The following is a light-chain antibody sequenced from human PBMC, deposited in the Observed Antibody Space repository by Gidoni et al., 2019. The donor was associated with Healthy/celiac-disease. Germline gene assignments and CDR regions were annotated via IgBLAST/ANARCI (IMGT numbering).Light chain of an antibody. CDR1: TSVSSSY. Sequence: EIVLTQSPGTLSLSPGERATLSCRASTSVSSSYLAWYQQKPGQAPRLLSYGASSRATGIPDRFSGSGSGSDFTLTISRLEPEDFAVYYCQQYGSSPPWTFGQGTKVEIK. CDR2: GAS. J-gene: IGKJ1*01. CDR3: QQYGSSPPWT. V-gene: IGKV3-20*01.